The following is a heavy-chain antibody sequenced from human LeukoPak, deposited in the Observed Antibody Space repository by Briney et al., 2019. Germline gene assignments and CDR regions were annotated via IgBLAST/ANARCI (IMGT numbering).Heavy chain of an antibody. CDR3: ARLKGTLMVDY. CDR2: IYHSGST. Sequence: PSETLRLTCSVSGGSISSYYWSWIRQLSGKGLEWIGHIYHSGSTVYNPSLRSRVSISIDMSKNQFSLRLTSVTAADTAMYFCARLKGTLMVDYRGQGALVTVSS. D-gene: IGHD1-1*01. J-gene: IGHJ4*02. CDR1: GGSISSYY. V-gene: IGHV4-59*01.